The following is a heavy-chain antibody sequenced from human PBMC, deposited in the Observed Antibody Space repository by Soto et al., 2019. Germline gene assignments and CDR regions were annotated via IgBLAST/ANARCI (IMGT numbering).Heavy chain of an antibody. CDR3: ARDKLGLAVPDYHYYAMDV. Sequence: QVQLVQSGAEGKKPGASVKVSCEASGYTFSSHGISWVRQAPGQGLEWMGWISVYSGNTNYAQRLQGRVTMTRDIFTSTVYMELRSLRSDDTAVYYCARDKLGLAVPDYHYYAMDVWGQGTTVTVSS. CDR1: GYTFSSHG. CDR2: ISVYSGNT. V-gene: IGHV1-18*04. J-gene: IGHJ6*02. D-gene: IGHD6-19*01.